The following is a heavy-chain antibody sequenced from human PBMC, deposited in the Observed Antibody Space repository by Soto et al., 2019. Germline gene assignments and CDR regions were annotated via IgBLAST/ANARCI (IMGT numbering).Heavy chain of an antibody. CDR2: IIPIFGTA. CDR3: ARDGEAVPAAGMDV. Sequence: QVQLVQSGAEVKKPGSSVKVSCKASGGTFSSYAISWVRQAPGQGLEWMGGIIPIFGTANYAQKFQGRVTITADESTSKADMELSRRRAEDTAVYYCARDGEAVPAAGMDVWGQGTTVTVSS. CDR1: GGTFSSYA. J-gene: IGHJ6*02. V-gene: IGHV1-69*12. D-gene: IGHD2-2*01.